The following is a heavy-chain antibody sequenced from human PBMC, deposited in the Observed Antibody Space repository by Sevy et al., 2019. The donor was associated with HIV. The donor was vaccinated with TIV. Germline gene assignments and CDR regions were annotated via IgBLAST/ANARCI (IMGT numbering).Heavy chain of an antibody. J-gene: IGHJ4*02. V-gene: IGHV1-2*02. D-gene: IGHD2-2*02. CDR2: INPNSGGT. Sequence: ASVKVSCKASGYTFTGYYMHWVRQAPGQGLEWMGWINPNSGGTNYAQKFQGRVTMTRDTSISTAYMELSRLRSDDTAVYYCARVSIVVVPAAIPIFDYWGQGTLVTVSS. CDR3: ARVSIVVVPAAIPIFDY. CDR1: GYTFTGYY.